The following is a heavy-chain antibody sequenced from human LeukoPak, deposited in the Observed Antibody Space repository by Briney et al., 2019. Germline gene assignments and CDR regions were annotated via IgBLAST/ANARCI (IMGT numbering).Heavy chain of an antibody. V-gene: IGHV4-4*07. CDR2: MYSTGST. Sequence: PSETLSLTCTVSGASISNYYWTWIRQPAGKGLEWIGRMYSTGSTIYNPSLKSRVTMSVDTSKNQFSLTLSSVTAADTAVYYCARHTYYYDSSGYSHYFDYWGQGTLVTVSS. CDR1: GASISNYY. CDR3: ARHTYYYDSSGYSHYFDY. D-gene: IGHD3-22*01. J-gene: IGHJ4*02.